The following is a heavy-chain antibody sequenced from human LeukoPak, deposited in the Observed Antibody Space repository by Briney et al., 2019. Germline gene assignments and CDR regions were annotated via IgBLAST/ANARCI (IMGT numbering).Heavy chain of an antibody. CDR2: INGDGSNT. J-gene: IGHJ6*02. Sequence: GSLRLSCAASGFTFSSHWMHWVRQAPGKGLVWVSRINGDGSNTTYADSVKGRFTISRDNAKNTLYLQMNSLRAEDTAVYHCAKDSGITGAGKEENGMDVWGQGTTVTVSS. V-gene: IGHV3-74*03. CDR1: GFTFSSHW. CDR3: AKDSGITGAGKEENGMDV. D-gene: IGHD6-19*01.